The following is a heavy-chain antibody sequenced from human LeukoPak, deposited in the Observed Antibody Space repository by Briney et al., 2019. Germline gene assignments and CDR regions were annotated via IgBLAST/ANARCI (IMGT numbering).Heavy chain of an antibody. Sequence: PSETLSLTCSVSGGSISSYYWSWIRQPPGKGLEWIGYIYYSGSTNYNPSLKSRVTISVDTSKNQFSLKLSSVTAADTAVYYCASVDTALNWFDPWGQGTLVTVSS. J-gene: IGHJ5*02. V-gene: IGHV4-59*01. D-gene: IGHD5-18*01. CDR2: IYYSGST. CDR1: GGSISSYY. CDR3: ASVDTALNWFDP.